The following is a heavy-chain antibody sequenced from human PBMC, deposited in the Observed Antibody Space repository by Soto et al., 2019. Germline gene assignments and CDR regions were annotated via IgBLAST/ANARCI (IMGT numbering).Heavy chain of an antibody. J-gene: IGHJ6*02. CDR1: GGSFSGYY. CDR2: INHSGST. V-gene: IGHV4-34*01. D-gene: IGHD1-26*01. CDR3: ARFVQWELLRRKNYYGMDV. Sequence: SETMSLTCAVYGGSFSGYYWSWIRQPPGKELEWIGEINHSGSTNYNPSLKSRVTISVDTSKNQFSLKLSSVTAADTAVYYCARFVQWELLRRKNYYGMDVWGQGTTVTVSS.